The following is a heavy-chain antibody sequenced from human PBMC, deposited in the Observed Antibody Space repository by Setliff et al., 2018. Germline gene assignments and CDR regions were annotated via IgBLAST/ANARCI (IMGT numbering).Heavy chain of an antibody. V-gene: IGHV1-69*13. Sequence: SVKVSCKASGGTFNTYGISWVRLAPGQGPEWMGRVIPLFGTTNYAQKFQDRVAITADESTSTAYMELRSLTSEDTAMYYCARDTHINYNNPQVGWFDPWGQGTQVTVSS. CDR3: ARDTHINYNNPQVGWFDP. CDR1: GGTFNTYG. D-gene: IGHD4-4*01. CDR2: VIPLFGTT. J-gene: IGHJ5*02.